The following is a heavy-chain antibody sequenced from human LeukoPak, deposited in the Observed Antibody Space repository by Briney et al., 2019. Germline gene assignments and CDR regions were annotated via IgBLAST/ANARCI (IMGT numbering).Heavy chain of an antibody. CDR2: IYHSGST. CDR3: ARERRAFDAFDI. V-gene: IGHV4-4*02. D-gene: IGHD1-26*01. Sequence: SGALSLTCAVSGGSISSSNWWSWVRQPPGKGLGWIGEIYHSGSTNYNPSLKSRVTISVDKSKNQFSLKLSSVTAADTAVYYCARERRAFDAFDIWGQGTMVTVSS. J-gene: IGHJ3*02. CDR1: GGSISSSNW.